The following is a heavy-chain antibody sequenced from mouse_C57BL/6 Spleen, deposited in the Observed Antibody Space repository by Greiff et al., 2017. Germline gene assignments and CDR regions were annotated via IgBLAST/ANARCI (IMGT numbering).Heavy chain of an antibody. D-gene: IGHD4-1*01. CDR1: GYTFTSYW. CDR2: IDPSDSYT. Sequence: QVHVKQPGAELVMPGASVKLSCKASGYTFTSYWMHWVKQRPGQGLEWIGEIDPSDSYTNYNQKFKGKSTLTVDKSSSTAYMQVSSLTSEDSAVYYCARVRTGTYYYAMDYWGQGTSVTVSS. J-gene: IGHJ4*01. V-gene: IGHV1-69*01. CDR3: ARVRTGTYYYAMDY.